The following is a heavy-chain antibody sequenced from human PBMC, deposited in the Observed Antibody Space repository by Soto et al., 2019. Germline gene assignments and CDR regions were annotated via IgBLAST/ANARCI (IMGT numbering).Heavy chain of an antibody. V-gene: IGHV1-69*12. CDR3: ARDKVRQRLGGNYCYILDV. J-gene: IGHJ6*02. CDR2: IMPVFATP. Sequence: QVQLMQSGAEVKKPGSSVKVSCKASGGTFSTSAISWVRQAPGEGLEWVGGIMPVFATPDYAQKFQSRVTTSADESTTTAYLELTSLTTHDTAVYYCARDKVRQRLGGNYCYILDVWGQGTAITVSS. CDR1: GGTFSTSA. D-gene: IGHD5-12*01.